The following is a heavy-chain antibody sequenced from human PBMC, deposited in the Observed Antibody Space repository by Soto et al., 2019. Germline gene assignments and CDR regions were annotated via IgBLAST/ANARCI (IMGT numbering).Heavy chain of an antibody. CDR1: GYTFTSYG. V-gene: IGHV1-18*01. CDR2: ISAYNGNT. J-gene: IGHJ4*02. Sequence: QVQLVQSGAEVKKPGASVKVSCKASGYTFTSYGISWVRQAPGQGLEWMGWISAYNGNTNYAQKLQGRVTKTTDTCTSTASMELRSLRSDDTAVGDGARDEGPSGELRIDHWRQGTLVTVSS. CDR3: ARDEGPSGELRIDH. D-gene: IGHD1-26*01.